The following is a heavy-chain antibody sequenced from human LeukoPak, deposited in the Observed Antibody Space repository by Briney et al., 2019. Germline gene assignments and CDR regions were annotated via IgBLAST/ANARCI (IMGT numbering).Heavy chain of an antibody. Sequence: KPSETLSLTCTVSGGSISSGNFFWSWLRQPAGKGLEWIGRIYTSGSTNYNPSLKSRVTMSVDTSKNQFTLKLNSVTAADTAVYYCARVEEVPAAVYYYYYMDIWGRGATVTVS. J-gene: IGHJ6*03. CDR1: GGSISSGNFF. D-gene: IGHD2-2*01. CDR2: IYTSGST. CDR3: ARVEEVPAAVYYYYYMDI. V-gene: IGHV4-61*02.